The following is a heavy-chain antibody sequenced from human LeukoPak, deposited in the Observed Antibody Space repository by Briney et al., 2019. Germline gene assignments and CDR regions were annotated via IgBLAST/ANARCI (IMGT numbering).Heavy chain of an antibody. J-gene: IGHJ4*02. Sequence: ASVKVSCKASGYTFTSYGISWVRQAPGQGLEWMGWISAYNGNKNYAQKLQGRVTMTTDTSTSTAYMELRSLRSDDTAVYYCARRGYCSGTSCYAVEFDYWGQGTLVTVSS. CDR2: ISAYNGNK. V-gene: IGHV1-18*01. CDR1: GYTFTSYG. CDR3: ARRGYCSGTSCYAVEFDY. D-gene: IGHD2-2*01.